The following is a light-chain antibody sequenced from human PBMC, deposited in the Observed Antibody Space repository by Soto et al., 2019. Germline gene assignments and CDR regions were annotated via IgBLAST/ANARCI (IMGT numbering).Light chain of an antibody. CDR2: GAS. J-gene: IGKJ1*01. V-gene: IGKV3-20*01. CDR1: QSVTSSS. Sequence: EIVLTQSPGTLSLSPGERATLSCRASQSVTSSSLAWYQQKPGHAPRLLIYGASSRATGIPDRFSGSGSGTAFTLAISRLEPEDFAVYYCQQYGTSSWTFGQGTKVEIK. CDR3: QQYGTSSWT.